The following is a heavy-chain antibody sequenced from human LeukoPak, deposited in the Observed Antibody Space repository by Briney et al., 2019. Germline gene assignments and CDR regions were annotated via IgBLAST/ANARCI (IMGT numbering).Heavy chain of an antibody. Sequence: ASVKVSCKASGYTFTSYDINCVPQATGQGLEWMGWMNPNSGNTGYAQKFQGRVTITRNTSISTAYMELSSLRSEDTAVYYCARGRIGRRVVMYYMDVWGKGTTVTVSS. CDR1: GYTFTSYD. D-gene: IGHD3-3*01. CDR3: ARGRIGRRVVMYYMDV. CDR2: MNPNSGNT. J-gene: IGHJ6*03. V-gene: IGHV1-8*03.